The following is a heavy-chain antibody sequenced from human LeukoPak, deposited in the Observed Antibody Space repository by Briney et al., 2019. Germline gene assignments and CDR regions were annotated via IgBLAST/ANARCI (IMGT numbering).Heavy chain of an antibody. CDR3: ARSGSGYFDY. V-gene: IGHV3-7*01. J-gene: IGHJ4*02. CDR2: IKQDGSEK. Sequence: TGGSLRLSCAASGITLSVYWMSWVRQAPGKGLEWVANIKQDGSEKYYRDSVQGRFTISRDNAKNSLYLQMNSLRAEDTAVYYYARSGSGYFDYWGQGSLVTVSS. CDR1: GITLSVYW.